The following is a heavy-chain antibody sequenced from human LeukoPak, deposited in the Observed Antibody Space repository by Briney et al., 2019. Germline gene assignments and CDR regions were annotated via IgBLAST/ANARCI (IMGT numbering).Heavy chain of an antibody. CDR2: ISYDGSNK. J-gene: IGHJ4*02. V-gene: IGHV3-30*04. D-gene: IGHD2-2*01. CDR1: GFIFSNYA. Sequence: PGGSLRLSCAASGFIFSNYAMHWVRQAPGKGLEWVALISYDGSNKYYADSVKGRFTISRDNSKNTLYLRMSSLRAEDTAVYHCARGTIAWAGVDYWGQGTLVTVSS. CDR3: ARGTIAWAGVDY.